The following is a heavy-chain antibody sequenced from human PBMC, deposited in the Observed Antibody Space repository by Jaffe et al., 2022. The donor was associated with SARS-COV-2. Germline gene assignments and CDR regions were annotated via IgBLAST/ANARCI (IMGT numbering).Heavy chain of an antibody. CDR3: ARDLAAYCGGDCYYWYFDL. J-gene: IGHJ2*01. CDR1: GGSISSYY. V-gene: IGHV4-4*07. CDR2: IYTSGST. Sequence: QVQLQESGPGLVKPSETLSLTCTVSGGSISSYYWSWIRQPAGKGLEWIGRIYTSGSTNYNPSLKSRVTMSVDTSKNQFSLKLSSVTAADTAVYYCARDLAAYCGGDCYYWYFDLWGRGTLVTVSS. D-gene: IGHD2-21*02.